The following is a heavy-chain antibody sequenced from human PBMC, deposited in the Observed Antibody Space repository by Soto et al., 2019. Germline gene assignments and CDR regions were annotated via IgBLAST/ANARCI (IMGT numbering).Heavy chain of an antibody. J-gene: IGHJ4*02. CDR2: ISAYNGNT. D-gene: IGHD1-26*01. V-gene: IGHV1-18*04. Sequence: ASVKGSCKASGYPFTSYGMSWVRQAPGQGLEWMGWISAYNGNTNYAQKLQGRVTMTTDTSTSTAYMELRSLRSDDTAVYYCARDLMSGSLVFDYWAQGTLVTVSS. CDR3: ARDLMSGSLVFDY. CDR1: GYPFTSYG.